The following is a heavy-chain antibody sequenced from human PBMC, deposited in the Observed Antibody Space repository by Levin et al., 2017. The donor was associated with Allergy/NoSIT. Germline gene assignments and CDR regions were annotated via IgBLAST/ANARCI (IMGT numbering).Heavy chain of an antibody. CDR2: ISRGGETI. D-gene: IGHD2-15*01. Sequence: GESLKISCAASGSTFSDYYMSWIRQGAGRGLEWISYISRGGETIYYADSVKGRFTISRDNAKNSLHLQMNSLRAEDTAVYYCVRDGGYCDGGTCYGWFDPWGQGTLVTVS. V-gene: IGHV3-11*01. CDR1: GSTFSDYY. CDR3: VRDGGYCDGGTCYGWFDP. J-gene: IGHJ5*02.